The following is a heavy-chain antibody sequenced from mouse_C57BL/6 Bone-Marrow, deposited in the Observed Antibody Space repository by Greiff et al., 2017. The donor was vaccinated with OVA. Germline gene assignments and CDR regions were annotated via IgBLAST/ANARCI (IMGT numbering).Heavy chain of an antibody. CDR1: GYTFTDYY. D-gene: IGHD2-3*01. CDR2: INPYNGGT. J-gene: IGHJ2*01. CDR3: ARDDGYYVGDY. Sequence: VHVKQSGPVLVKPGASVKMSCKASGYTFTDYYMNWVKQSHGKSLEWIGVINPYNGGTSYNQKFKGKATLTVDKSSSTAYMELNSLTSEDSAVYYCARDDGYYVGDYWGQGTTLTVSS. V-gene: IGHV1-19*01.